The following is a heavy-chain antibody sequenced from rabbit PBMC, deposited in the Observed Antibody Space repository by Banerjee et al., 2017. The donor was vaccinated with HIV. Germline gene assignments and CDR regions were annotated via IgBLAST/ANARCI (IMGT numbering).Heavy chain of an antibody. Sequence: QEQLVESGGGLVQPGGSLTLSCKASGFDFNSYGVSWVRQAPGKGLEWIGYSDPILSSTHYANWVNGRFTISSHNAQNTLYLQLSSLTGADTATYFCVRGVVAGVGWLDLRGPGTLVTVS. J-gene: IGHJ5*01. D-gene: IGHD4-1*01. CDR1: GFDFNSYG. CDR3: VRGVVAGVGWLDL. V-gene: IGHV1S47*01. CDR2: SDPILSST.